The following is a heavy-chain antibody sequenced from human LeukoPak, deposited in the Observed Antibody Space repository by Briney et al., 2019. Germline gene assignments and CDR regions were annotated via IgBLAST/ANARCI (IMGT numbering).Heavy chain of an antibody. J-gene: IGHJ4*02. CDR2: ISGGGTPV. CDR3: ARDFRRSSWYIGDY. D-gene: IGHD6-13*01. Sequence: PGGSLRLSCAASGFTFSSYSMNWVRLAPGQGLEWISYISGGGTPVYYADSVEGRFTVSRDNEKNSLYLQMNSLRADDTAVYYCARDFRRSSWYIGDYWGQGAQVTVSP. V-gene: IGHV3-48*01. CDR1: GFTFSSYS.